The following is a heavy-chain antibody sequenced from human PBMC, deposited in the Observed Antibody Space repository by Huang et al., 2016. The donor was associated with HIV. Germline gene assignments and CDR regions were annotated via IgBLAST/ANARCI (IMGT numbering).Heavy chain of an antibody. CDR1: GFTFSGYG. CDR3: AKDNDLYYFDY. Sequence: QVHLVESGGGVVQPGRSLRLSCAASGFTFSGYGMHWVLQAPGKGRGWVAVITFDGKNKYYADSVRGRFTVSRDNSQNTVSLQMNTLRAEDTAVYYCAKDNDLYYFDYWGQGTLVTVSS. CDR2: ITFDGKNK. J-gene: IGHJ4*02. V-gene: IGHV3-30*18. D-gene: IGHD1-1*01.